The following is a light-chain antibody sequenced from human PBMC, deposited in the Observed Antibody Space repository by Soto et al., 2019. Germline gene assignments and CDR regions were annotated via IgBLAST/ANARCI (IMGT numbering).Light chain of an antibody. V-gene: IGKV3-20*01. CDR1: QSISSSY. CDR2: GAS. CDR3: QHYGRLPRS. Sequence: EIVLTQSPGTLSLSPGEGATLSCRASQSISSSYLAWYQQKPGQAPRILIYGASSRATGIPDRFSGSGSGTDFTLTISRLEPEDFAVYHCQHYGRLPRSFGGGTKVDIK. J-gene: IGKJ4*01.